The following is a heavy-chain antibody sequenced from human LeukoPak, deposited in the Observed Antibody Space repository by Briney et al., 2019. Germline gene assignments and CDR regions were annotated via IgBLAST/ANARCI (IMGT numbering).Heavy chain of an antibody. CDR1: GGSISRSNYY. Sequence: SETLSLTCSVSGGSISRSNYYWGWIRQPPGKGLEWIGSIYYSGDTYYNSSLESRVTISVDTSKNQFSLKLSSVTAADTAVYYCARLIPDCSSTSCYTDYYYYYMDVWGKGTTVTVSS. CDR3: ARLIPDCSSTSCYTDYYYYYMDV. D-gene: IGHD2-2*02. CDR2: IYYSGDT. V-gene: IGHV4-39*01. J-gene: IGHJ6*03.